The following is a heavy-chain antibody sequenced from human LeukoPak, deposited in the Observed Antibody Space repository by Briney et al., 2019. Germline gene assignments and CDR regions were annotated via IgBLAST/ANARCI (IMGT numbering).Heavy chain of an antibody. D-gene: IGHD1-26*01. CDR1: GYSLTSYW. J-gene: IGHJ6*03. V-gene: IGHV5-51*01. CDR3: ARHGVRYSGSYSNYYMDV. Sequence: GESLKISCKGSGYSLTSYWIGWVRQMPGKGLEWMGIIYPGDSDTRYSPSFQGQVTISADKSISTAYLQWSSLKASDTAMYYCARHGVRYSGSYSNYYMDVWGKGTTVTVSS. CDR2: IYPGDSDT.